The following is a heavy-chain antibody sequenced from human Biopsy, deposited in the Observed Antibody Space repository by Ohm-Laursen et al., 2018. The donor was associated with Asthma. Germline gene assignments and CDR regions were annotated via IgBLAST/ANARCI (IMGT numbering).Heavy chain of an antibody. CDR2: IIPIFGTT. Sequence: GASVKVSCKASGDTFNYAITWVRQAPGQGLEWMGGIIPIFGTTNYAQKFKGRVTITADESSSTAYMELSSLRSEDTAVYYCASETGHSYGSGSEYYFDYWGLGTLVTVSS. CDR3: ASETGHSYGSGSEYYFDY. V-gene: IGHV1-69*13. J-gene: IGHJ4*02. CDR1: GDTFNYA. D-gene: IGHD3-10*01.